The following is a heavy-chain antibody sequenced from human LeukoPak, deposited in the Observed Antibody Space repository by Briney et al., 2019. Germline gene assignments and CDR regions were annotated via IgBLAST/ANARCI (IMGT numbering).Heavy chain of an antibody. CDR2: IKQDGSEK. CDR3: AVARYCSSTSCHAAGAFDI. Sequence: PGGSLRLSCAASGFALSNYAVHWVRQAPGKGLEWVANIKQDGSEKNYVDSVKGRFTISRDNAKNTLYLQMGSLRAEDMAVYYCAVARYCSSTSCHAAGAFDIWGQGTMVTVSS. J-gene: IGHJ3*02. D-gene: IGHD2-2*01. CDR1: GFALSNYA. V-gene: IGHV3-7*01.